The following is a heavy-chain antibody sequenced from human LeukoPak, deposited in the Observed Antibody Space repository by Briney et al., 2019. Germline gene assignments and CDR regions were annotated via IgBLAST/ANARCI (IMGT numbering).Heavy chain of an antibody. Sequence: GESLKISCKNSGSPFTSYWIGWVRQMPGKGLEWMGIIFPRDSDTRYSPSFQGQVTISADKSINTAYLQWNTLKASDTAMYYCARLPGIAARVGFDYWGQGTLVIVSS. CDR2: IFPRDSDT. CDR3: ARLPGIAARVGFDY. J-gene: IGHJ4*02. D-gene: IGHD6-6*01. V-gene: IGHV5-51*01. CDR1: GSPFTSYW.